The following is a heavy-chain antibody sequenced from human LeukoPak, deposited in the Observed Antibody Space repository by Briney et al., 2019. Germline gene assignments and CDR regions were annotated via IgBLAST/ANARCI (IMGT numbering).Heavy chain of an antibody. CDR3: AREGGFYRPLDY. CDR1: GGSISSTNW. V-gene: IGHV4-4*02. Sequence: SETLSLTCGVSGGSISSTNWWTWVRQPPGKGLEWIGEVHLDGRTNYNPSLESRLTMSVDFSENHISQKLTSVTAADTAVYYCAREGGFYRPLDYSGQGTLVTVSS. D-gene: IGHD3-3*01. CDR2: VHLDGRT. J-gene: IGHJ4*02.